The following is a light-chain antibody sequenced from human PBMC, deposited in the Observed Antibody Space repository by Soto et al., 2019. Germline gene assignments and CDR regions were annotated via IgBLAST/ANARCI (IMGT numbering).Light chain of an antibody. CDR2: DAS. CDR3: QLYNGRWT. CDR1: QSVDYW. V-gene: IGKV1-5*01. Sequence: DIQMTQSPSTLSASVGDRVSITCRASQSVDYWLAWYQQKSGKAPKLLIYDASTLVSGVPSRFSGRGSGTEFTLTISSLQADDFATYYCQLYNGRWTFGQGTKVEIK. J-gene: IGKJ1*01.